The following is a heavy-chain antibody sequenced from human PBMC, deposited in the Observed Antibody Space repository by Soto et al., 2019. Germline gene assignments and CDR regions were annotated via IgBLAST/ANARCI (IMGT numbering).Heavy chain of an antibody. D-gene: IGHD3-3*01. Sequence: GGSLRLSCAASGFTFSSYWMSWVRQAPGKGLEWVANIKQDGSEKYYVDSVKGRFTISRDNAKNSLYLQMNSLRAEDTAVYYCARFRHYDFWSGIPAFDYWGQGTLVTVSS. V-gene: IGHV3-7*01. CDR2: IKQDGSEK. CDR3: ARFRHYDFWSGIPAFDY. J-gene: IGHJ4*02. CDR1: GFTFSSYW.